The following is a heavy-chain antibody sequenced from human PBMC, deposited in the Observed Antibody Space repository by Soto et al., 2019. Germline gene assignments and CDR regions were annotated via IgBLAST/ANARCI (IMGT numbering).Heavy chain of an antibody. V-gene: IGHV4-4*02. Sequence: SETLSLTCAVSGGSISSSNWWSWVRQPPGKGLEWIGEIYHSGSTNHNPSLKSRVTISVDKSKNQFSLKLSSVTASDTAMYYCARPSDFWSAYYPSYFDSWGQGTLVTVSS. CDR2: IYHSGST. J-gene: IGHJ4*02. D-gene: IGHD3-3*01. CDR3: ARPSDFWSAYYPSYFDS. CDR1: GGSISSSNW.